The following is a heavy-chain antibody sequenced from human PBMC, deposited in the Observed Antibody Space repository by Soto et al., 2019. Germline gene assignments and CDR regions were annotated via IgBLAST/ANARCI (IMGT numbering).Heavy chain of an antibody. V-gene: IGHV3-30*03. Sequence: PGGSLRLSCAASGFTFSSYGMHWVRQAPGKGLEWVAVISYDGSNKYYADSVKGRFTISRDNSKNTLYLQMNSLRAEDTALYYCPRAGNSYFDSPSDPGGQGALVTVSS. CDR2: ISYDGSNK. CDR1: GFTFSSYG. J-gene: IGHJ5*02. D-gene: IGHD3-3*01. CDR3: PRAGNSYFDSPSDP.